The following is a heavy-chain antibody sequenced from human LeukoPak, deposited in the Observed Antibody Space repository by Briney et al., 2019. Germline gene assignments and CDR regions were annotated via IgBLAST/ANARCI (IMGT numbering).Heavy chain of an antibody. V-gene: IGHV3-7*01. CDR3: ARVAPAYYDFWSGYSAFYYYYYYMDV. Sequence: GGSLRLSCAASGFTFSSYWMSWVRQAPGKGLEWVANIKQDGSEKYYVDSVKGRFTISRDNAKNSMYLQMNSLRAEDTAVYYCARVAPAYYDFWSGYSAFYYYYYYMDVWGKGTTVTVSS. CDR2: IKQDGSEK. CDR1: GFTFSSYW. J-gene: IGHJ6*03. D-gene: IGHD3-3*01.